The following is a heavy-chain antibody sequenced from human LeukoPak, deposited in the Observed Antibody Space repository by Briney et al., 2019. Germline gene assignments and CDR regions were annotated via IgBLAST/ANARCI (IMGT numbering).Heavy chain of an antibody. V-gene: IGHV4-4*07. CDR2: IDTSGNT. D-gene: IGHD1/OR15-1a*01. CDR3: ARYAGHNNRWNYWFDP. J-gene: IGHJ5*02. CDR1: GGSISSYY. Sequence: SETLSLTCTVSGGSISSYYWSWIRQPAGKGLEWIGRIDTSGNTNYNPSLKSRVTMSVDSSRNQFSLKLSFVTAADTALYYCARYAGHNNRWNYWFDPWGQGTLVTVSS.